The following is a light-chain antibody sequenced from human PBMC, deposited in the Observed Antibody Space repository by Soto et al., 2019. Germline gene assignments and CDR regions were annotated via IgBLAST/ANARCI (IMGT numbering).Light chain of an antibody. Sequence: EIVLTQSPGTLSLSPGDRATLSCRASQSVSSNYLAWYQQRPGQAPRLLLYGASTRATGIPDRFSGSGSGTDLSLTISRLEPEDLAVYYCQQYDTSLPLTFGGGTKVEIK. J-gene: IGKJ4*01. V-gene: IGKV3-20*01. CDR1: QSVSSNY. CDR3: QQYDTSLPLT. CDR2: GAS.